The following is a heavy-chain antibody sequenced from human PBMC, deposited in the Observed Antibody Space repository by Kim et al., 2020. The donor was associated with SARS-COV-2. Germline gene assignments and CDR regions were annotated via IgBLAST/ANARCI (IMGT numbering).Heavy chain of an antibody. V-gene: IGHV3-21*03. D-gene: IGHD6-19*01. CDR1: GFIFGRYT. CDR3: VREARYSRLSSGDYYDY. J-gene: IGHJ4*02. CDR2: LSSNSAYV. Sequence: GGSLRLSCEASGFIFGRYTMNWVRQAPGKELEWVSSLSSNSAYVYYADSLAGRLSISRDNARDTLFLQMDRLRAEDTGVYYCVREARYSRLSSGDYYDYWGKGTLVTVSS.